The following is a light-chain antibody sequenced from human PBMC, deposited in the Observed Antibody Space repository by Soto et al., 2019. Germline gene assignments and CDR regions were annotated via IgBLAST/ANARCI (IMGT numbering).Light chain of an antibody. CDR2: DAS. J-gene: IGKJ2*01. CDR3: QHYISYPYT. Sequence: DIQMTQFPSTLSASVGDRVTITCRASQTTNTWLAWYQQKPGTAPKLLIYDASSLEGGVPSRFSASRSGTEFTLTISSLQPDDLATYYCQHYISYPYTFGQGTKVEIK. CDR1: QTTNTW. V-gene: IGKV1-5*01.